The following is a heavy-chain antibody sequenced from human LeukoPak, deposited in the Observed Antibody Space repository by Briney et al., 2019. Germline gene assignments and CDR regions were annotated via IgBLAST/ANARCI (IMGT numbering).Heavy chain of an antibody. CDR2: ITNSGDST. V-gene: IGHV3-23*01. J-gene: IGHJ4*02. Sequence: PGGSLRLSCAASGFTFSTYDMNWARQAQGKGLEWVSAITNSGDSTHYGDSVKGRFTISRDNSKNTLYLQMNNLRAEDTAVYYCVKGGWFDYWGQGTLVTVSS. CDR1: GFTFSTYD. D-gene: IGHD6-19*01. CDR3: VKGGWFDY.